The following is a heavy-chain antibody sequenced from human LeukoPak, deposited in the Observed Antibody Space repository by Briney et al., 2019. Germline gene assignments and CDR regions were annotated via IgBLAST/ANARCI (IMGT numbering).Heavy chain of an antibody. D-gene: IGHD1-26*01. Sequence: MTSETLSLTCTVSGGSISSYYWSWIRQPAGKGLEWIGRMHTSGITNYNPSLKSRVTMSGDTSKNQISLKLSSVTAADTAVYYCARGDFLSGSYYSLPPYYYYYYMDVWGKGTTVTVSS. J-gene: IGHJ6*03. CDR2: MHTSGIT. V-gene: IGHV4-4*07. CDR1: GGSISSYY. CDR3: ARGDFLSGSYYSLPPYYYYYYMDV.